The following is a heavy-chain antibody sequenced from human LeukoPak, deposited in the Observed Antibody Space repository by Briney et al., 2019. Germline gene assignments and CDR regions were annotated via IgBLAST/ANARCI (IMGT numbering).Heavy chain of an antibody. V-gene: IGHV3-66*01. CDR3: ARAPGSLGY. Sequence: PGGSLRLSCAASEFTVSSKYMIWIRQAPGKGLEWVSVIYSDGSTYYADSVRGRFNLSRDNSKSTLYLQMSSLRVEDTAVYYCARAPGSLGYWGQGTLVTVSS. CDR1: EFTVSSKY. CDR2: IYSDGST. J-gene: IGHJ4*02. D-gene: IGHD3-10*01.